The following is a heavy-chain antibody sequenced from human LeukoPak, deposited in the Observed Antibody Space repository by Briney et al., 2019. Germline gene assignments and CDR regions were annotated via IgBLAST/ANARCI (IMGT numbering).Heavy chain of an antibody. CDR2: INSSSGTI. Sequence: GGSLRLSCAASGFTFSSYTMNWVRQAPGKGLEWVSYINSSSGTIYYADSVKGRFTISRDNAKNSLYLQMDSLRAEDTAVYYCARDPRNWNYVGYYMDVWGKGTTVTVSS. D-gene: IGHD1-7*01. CDR1: GFTFSSYT. J-gene: IGHJ6*03. CDR3: ARDPRNWNYVGYYMDV. V-gene: IGHV3-48*04.